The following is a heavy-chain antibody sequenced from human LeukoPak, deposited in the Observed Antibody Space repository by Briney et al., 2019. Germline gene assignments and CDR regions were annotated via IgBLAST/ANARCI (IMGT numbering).Heavy chain of an antibody. V-gene: IGHV3-48*01. Sequence: GGSLRLSCAASGFTFSSYSMNWVRQAPGKGLEWVSYISGSSSTTYYVDSVKGRFTISRDNAKNSLYLQMNSLRAEDTAVYYCATDYYGDYYFDYWGQGTLVTVSS. CDR2: ISGSSSTT. CDR3: ATDYYGDYYFDY. CDR1: GFTFSSYS. J-gene: IGHJ4*02. D-gene: IGHD4-17*01.